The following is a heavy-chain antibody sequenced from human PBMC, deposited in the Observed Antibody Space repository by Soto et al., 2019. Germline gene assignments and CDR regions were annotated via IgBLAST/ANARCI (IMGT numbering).Heavy chain of an antibody. Sequence: GGSLRLSCAVSGFTFSDYYMTWIRQAPGKGLEWVSYISSSTSHTNYADSVKGRFTISRDNAKNSLFLQMNSLRAEDTAVYYCVRDDVGVGIDYWGLGTLVTVSS. D-gene: IGHD1-26*01. V-gene: IGHV3-11*05. CDR1: GFTFSDYY. J-gene: IGHJ4*02. CDR3: VRDDVGVGIDY. CDR2: ISSSTSHT.